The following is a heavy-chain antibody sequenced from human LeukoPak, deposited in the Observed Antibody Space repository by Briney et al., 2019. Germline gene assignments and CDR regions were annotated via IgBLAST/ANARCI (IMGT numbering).Heavy chain of an antibody. Sequence: ASVKVSCKTSGYTFTGYYIHWVRQAPGQGPEWMGWFNPNTGGTNYAQNFQGRVTMTRDTSISTAYMELSRLRSDDTAVYYCAREDPGYCSGGSCSFYYWGQGTLVTVSS. CDR1: GYTFTGYY. J-gene: IGHJ4*02. CDR3: AREDPGYCSGGSCSFYY. CDR2: FNPNTGGT. V-gene: IGHV1-2*02. D-gene: IGHD2-15*01.